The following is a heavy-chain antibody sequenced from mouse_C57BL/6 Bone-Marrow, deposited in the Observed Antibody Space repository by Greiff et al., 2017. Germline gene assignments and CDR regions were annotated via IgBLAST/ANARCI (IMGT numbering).Heavy chain of an antibody. V-gene: IGHV14-2*01. D-gene: IGHD1-1*01. J-gene: IGHJ2*01. CDR3: AKASRSYYYACELDY. CDR1: GFNIKDYY. Sequence: EVQLQQSGAELVKPGASVKLSCTASGFNIKDYYMHWVKQRTEQGLEWIGRIDPEDGETKYAPKFPGKATITADTSSNTAYLQPSSLTSEDTAGYYCAKASRSYYYACELDYWGQGTTLTVSS. CDR2: IDPEDGET.